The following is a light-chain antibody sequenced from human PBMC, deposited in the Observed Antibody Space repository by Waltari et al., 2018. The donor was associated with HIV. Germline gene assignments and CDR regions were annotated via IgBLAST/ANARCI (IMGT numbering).Light chain of an antibody. CDR3: QQYDNLPPMYT. CDR1: QSVSNY. J-gene: IGKJ2*01. Sequence: EIVLTQSPATLSLSPGERATLSCRASQSVSNYLAWYQQKPGQAPRLLIYDASKRATGIPARFSGSGSGTDFTLTISSLQPEDIATYYCQQYDNLPPMYTFGQGTKLEIK. CDR2: DAS. V-gene: IGKV3-11*01.